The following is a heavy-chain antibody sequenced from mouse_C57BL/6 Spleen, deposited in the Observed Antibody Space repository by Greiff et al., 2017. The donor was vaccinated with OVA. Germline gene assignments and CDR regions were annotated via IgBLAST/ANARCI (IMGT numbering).Heavy chain of an antibody. CDR1: GYTFTSYW. D-gene: IGHD2-5*01. CDR3: ARSDSNYDCDY. CDR2: IHPNSGST. V-gene: IGHV1-64*01. J-gene: IGHJ2*01. Sequence: QVQLKQPGAELVKPGASVKLSCKASGYTFTSYWMHWVKQRPGQGLEWIGMIHPNSGSTNYNEKFKSKATLTVDKSSSTAYMQLSSLTSEDSAVYYCARSDSNYDCDYWGQGTTLTVSS.